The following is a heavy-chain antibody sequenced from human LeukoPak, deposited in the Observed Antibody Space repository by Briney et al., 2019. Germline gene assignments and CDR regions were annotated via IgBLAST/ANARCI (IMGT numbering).Heavy chain of an antibody. CDR1: GFTFSSYA. J-gene: IGHJ4*02. CDR2: ISGSGDST. D-gene: IGHD3-22*01. V-gene: IGHV3-23*01. Sequence: PGGSLRLSCAASGFTFSSYAMSWVRQAPGKGLEWVSAISGSGDSTYYADSVKGRFTISRDNSKNTLYLQMNSLRAEDTAVYYCARDAAWPVKSFSDYFDYWGQGTPVTVSS. CDR3: ARDAAWPVKSFSDYFDY.